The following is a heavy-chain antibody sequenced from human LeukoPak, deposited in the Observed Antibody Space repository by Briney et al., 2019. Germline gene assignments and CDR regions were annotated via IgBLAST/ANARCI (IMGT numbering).Heavy chain of an antibody. CDR3: AKDYSDFWSGYHTDGYFDF. D-gene: IGHD3-3*01. J-gene: IGHJ4*02. V-gene: IGHV3-23*01. CDR2: ISGRDGST. CDR1: GFTLSSYG. Sequence: PGGSLRLSCAASGFTLSSYGMNWVRQAPGKGLEWVSSISGRDGSTYYADSVKGRFTISRDNSKNTLYLQMSSLRAEDTALYYCAKDYSDFWSGYHTDGYFDFWGQGTLVTVSS.